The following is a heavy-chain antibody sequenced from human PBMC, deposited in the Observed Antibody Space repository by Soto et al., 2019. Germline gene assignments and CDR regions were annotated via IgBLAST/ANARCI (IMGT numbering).Heavy chain of an antibody. J-gene: IGHJ4*02. V-gene: IGHV3-30*14. CDR1: GFSFTAYA. D-gene: IGHD3-10*01. Sequence: QVQLVESGGGVVQPGKSLRLSCAASGFSFTAYAMLWVRQAPGKGLEWVSIISYDGRDKYYADSVKGRFSISRDDFKNILYLQLNSLRPGDTAVYYCVAGLTRGDYWGQGTLVTVSS. CDR3: VAGLTRGDY. CDR2: ISYDGRDK.